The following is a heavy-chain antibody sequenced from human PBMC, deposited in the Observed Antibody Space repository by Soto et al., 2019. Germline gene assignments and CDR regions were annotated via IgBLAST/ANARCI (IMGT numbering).Heavy chain of an antibody. CDR1: GFTFSSVS. V-gene: IGHV3-23*01. J-gene: IGHJ4*02. CDR2: ITDSGVST. Sequence: GGSLRLSCAASGFTFSSVSMAWVRQAPGKGLEWVSSITDSGVSTDYADSVKGRFTISRDNSRNTLYLQMNSLRADDTAVYYCAKLYWNPRYFDYWGQGTRVTFSS. D-gene: IGHD1-1*01. CDR3: AKLYWNPRYFDY.